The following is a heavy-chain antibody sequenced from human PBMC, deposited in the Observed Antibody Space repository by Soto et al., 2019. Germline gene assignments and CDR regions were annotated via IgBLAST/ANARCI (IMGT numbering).Heavy chain of an antibody. D-gene: IGHD3-3*01. J-gene: IGHJ6*03. CDR3: AHSGAILGVVPDDYYYYMDV. Sequence: QITLKESGPTLVKPTQTLTLTCTFSGFSLSTSGVGVGWIRQPPGKALEWLALLYWDDDKRYSPSLKSTLTITKYTSKNQVVLTMTNMDPVDTATYYCAHSGAILGVVPDDYYYYMDVWGKGTTVTVSS. V-gene: IGHV2-5*02. CDR2: LYWDDDK. CDR1: GFSLSTSGVG.